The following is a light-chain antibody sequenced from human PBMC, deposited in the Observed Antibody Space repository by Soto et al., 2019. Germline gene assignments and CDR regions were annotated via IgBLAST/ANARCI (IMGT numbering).Light chain of an antibody. Sequence: DIQMTQSPSTLSASVGDRVTITCRASQSISSWLAWYQQKPGKAPKLLIYDASSLESGVPSRFSGSGSGTDFTLTITSLQPEDFATYYCQQSYGTPITFGQGTRLEIK. J-gene: IGKJ5*01. CDR2: DAS. CDR1: QSISSW. V-gene: IGKV1-5*01. CDR3: QQSYGTPIT.